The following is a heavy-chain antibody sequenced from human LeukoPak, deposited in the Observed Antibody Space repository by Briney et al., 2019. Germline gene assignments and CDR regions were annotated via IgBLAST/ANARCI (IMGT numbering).Heavy chain of an antibody. V-gene: IGHV1-2*02. Sequence: ASVKVSCKASGYTFTGYYMHWVRQAPGQGLEWMGWINPNSGGTNYAQKFQGRVTMTRDTSISTAYMELSRLRSDDTAVYYCARVPVGSLNSNWFDPWGQGTLVTVSS. CDR1: GYTFTGYY. D-gene: IGHD1-7*01. CDR2: INPNSGGT. CDR3: ARVPVGSLNSNWFDP. J-gene: IGHJ5*02.